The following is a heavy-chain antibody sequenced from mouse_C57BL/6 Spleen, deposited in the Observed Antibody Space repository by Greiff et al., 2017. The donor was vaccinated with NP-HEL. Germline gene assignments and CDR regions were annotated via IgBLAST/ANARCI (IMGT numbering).Heavy chain of an antibody. J-gene: IGHJ4*01. Sequence: VQLQQPGAELVKPGASVKLSCKASGYTFTSYWMHWVKQRPGQGLEWIGMIHPNSGSTNYNEKFKSKATLTVDKSSSTAYMQLSSLTSEDSAVYYCARSLYDYDGYYYAMDYWGQGTSVTVSS. CDR1: GYTFTSYW. D-gene: IGHD2-4*01. CDR3: ARSLYDYDGYYYAMDY. CDR2: IHPNSGST. V-gene: IGHV1-64*01.